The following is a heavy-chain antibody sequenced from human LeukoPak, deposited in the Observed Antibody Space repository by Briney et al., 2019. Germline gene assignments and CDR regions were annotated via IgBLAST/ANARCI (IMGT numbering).Heavy chain of an antibody. Sequence: SETLSLTCTVSGYSISSGYYWGWIRQPPGKGLEWIGSIYHSGSTYYNPSLKSRVTISVDTSKNQFSLKLSSVTAADTAVYYFAREPPPPHQDFDYWGQGTLVTVSS. CDR3: AREPPPPHQDFDY. D-gene: IGHD2-2*01. CDR2: IYHSGST. CDR1: GYSISSGYY. J-gene: IGHJ4*02. V-gene: IGHV4-38-2*02.